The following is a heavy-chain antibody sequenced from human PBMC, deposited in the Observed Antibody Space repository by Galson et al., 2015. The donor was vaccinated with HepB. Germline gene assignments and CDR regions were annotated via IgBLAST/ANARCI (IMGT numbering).Heavy chain of an antibody. Sequence: SLRLSCAASGFTFSNAWMSWVRQAPGKGLEWVGRIKSKTDGGTTDYAAPGRGRFTISRDDSKNTLYLQMNSLKTEDTAVYYCTTGDGGVVVVAASRLLTGFDYSVQGTLVTVSS. CDR3: TTGDGGVVVVAASRLLTGFDY. V-gene: IGHV3-15*01. CDR2: IKSKTDGGTT. J-gene: IGHJ4*02. D-gene: IGHD2-15*01. CDR1: GFTFSNAW.